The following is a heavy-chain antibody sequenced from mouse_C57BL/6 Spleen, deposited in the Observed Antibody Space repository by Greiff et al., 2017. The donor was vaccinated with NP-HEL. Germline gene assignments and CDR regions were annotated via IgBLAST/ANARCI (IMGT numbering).Heavy chain of an antibody. CDR3: ARGGAGTGDY. CDR1: GYSITSGYY. D-gene: IGHD4-1*01. CDR2: ISYDGSN. Sequence: EVKLLESGPGLVKPSQSLSLTCSVTGYSITSGYYWNWIRQFPGNKLEWMGYISYDGSNNYNPSLKNRISITRDTSKNQFFLKLNSVTTKDTATYYCARGGAGTGDYWGQGTTLTVSS. V-gene: IGHV3-6*01. J-gene: IGHJ2*01.